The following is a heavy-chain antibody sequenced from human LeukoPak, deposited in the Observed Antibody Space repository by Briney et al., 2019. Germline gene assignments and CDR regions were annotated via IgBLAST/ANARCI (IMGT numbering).Heavy chain of an antibody. CDR2: IYPGDSDT. Sequence: GESLKISCKGSGYSFTSYWIGWVRQMPGKGLEWMGIIYPGDSDTKYSPSFQGQVTISAHKSISTASLQWNSLKASDTAMYYCASAVGLQGHFDIWGQGTMVTVPP. CDR1: GYSFTSYW. D-gene: IGHD1-26*01. CDR3: ASAVGLQGHFDI. J-gene: IGHJ3*02. V-gene: IGHV5-51*01.